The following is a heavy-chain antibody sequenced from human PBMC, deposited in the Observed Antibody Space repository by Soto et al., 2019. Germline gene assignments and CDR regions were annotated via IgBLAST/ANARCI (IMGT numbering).Heavy chain of an antibody. CDR2: IDPSDSYT. J-gene: IGHJ4*02. Sequence: PGESLKISCKGSGYSFTSYWISWVRQMPGKGLEWMGRIDPSDSYTNYSPSFQGHVTISADKPISTAYLQWSSLKASDTAMYYCARHDSSFSTFDYWGQGTLVTVSS. CDR1: GYSFTSYW. V-gene: IGHV5-10-1*01. D-gene: IGHD6-19*01. CDR3: ARHDSSFSTFDY.